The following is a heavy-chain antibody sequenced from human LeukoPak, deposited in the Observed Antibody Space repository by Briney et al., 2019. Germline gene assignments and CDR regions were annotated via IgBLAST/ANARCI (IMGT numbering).Heavy chain of an antibody. CDR3: ARGQSRSYSSGWYFPSRLAYFDY. D-gene: IGHD6-19*01. J-gene: IGHJ4*02. Sequence: KASETLSLTCTVSGGSISSSTYYWGWIRQPPGKGLEWIGSIYYRGSTNYNPSLKSRVTISVDTSKNQFSLKLSSVTAADTAVYYCARGQSRSYSSGWYFPSRLAYFDYWGQGTLVTVSS. CDR1: GGSISSSTYY. V-gene: IGHV4-39*07. CDR2: IYYRGST.